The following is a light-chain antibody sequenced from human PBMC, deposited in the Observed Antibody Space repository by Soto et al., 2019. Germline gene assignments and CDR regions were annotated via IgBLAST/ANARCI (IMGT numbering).Light chain of an antibody. J-gene: IGLJ2*01. Sequence: SYELTQPPSVSVSPGQTASITCSGDKLGEKYACWYQQRPGQSPVLVIYQDNKRPSAIPERFSGSNSGNTATLTISGTQAMDEADYYCQAWDSSTAVFGGGTKLTVL. CDR3: QAWDSSTAV. V-gene: IGLV3-1*01. CDR2: QDN. CDR1: KLGEKY.